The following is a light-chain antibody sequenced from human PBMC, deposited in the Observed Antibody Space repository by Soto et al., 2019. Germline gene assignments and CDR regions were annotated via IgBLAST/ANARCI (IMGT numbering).Light chain of an antibody. CDR3: QQRSNWPLT. Sequence: ETVLTQSPATLSVSPGERANFSCRASQSVSRYLAWYQQKPGQAPRLLMYDASNRATGIPARFSGSGSGTDFTLTISSLEPEDFAVYYCQQRSNWPLTFGGGTKVEIK. CDR2: DAS. V-gene: IGKV3-11*01. J-gene: IGKJ4*01. CDR1: QSVSRY.